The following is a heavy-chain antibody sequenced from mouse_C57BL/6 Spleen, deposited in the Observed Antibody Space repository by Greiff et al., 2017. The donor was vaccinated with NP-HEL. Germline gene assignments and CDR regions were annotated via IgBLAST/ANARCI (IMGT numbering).Heavy chain of an antibody. CDR1: GYSFTGYC. Sequence: VQLQQSGPELVKPGASVKISCKASGYSFTGYCMNWVKQSPEKSLEWIGEINPSTGGTTYNQKFKAKATLTVDKSSSTAYMQLKSLTSEDSAVYYCARPSYGSSYEDYWGQGTTLTVSS. CDR3: ARPSYGSSYEDY. V-gene: IGHV1-42*01. CDR2: INPSTGGT. J-gene: IGHJ2*01. D-gene: IGHD1-1*01.